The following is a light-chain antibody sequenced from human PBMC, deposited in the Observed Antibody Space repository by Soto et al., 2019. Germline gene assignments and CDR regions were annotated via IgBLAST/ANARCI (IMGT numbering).Light chain of an antibody. CDR3: SSYSPSSLL. CDR2: EVS. J-gene: IGLJ3*02. V-gene: IGLV2-14*01. CDR1: SNDIGGYNY. Sequence: QSALTQPASVSGSPGQSITISCTGTSNDIGGYNYVSWYRQYPGKAPQLMISEVSYRPSGVSDRFSGSKSGTTASLTISGLQTEDEADYYCSSYSPSSLLFGGGTKVTVL.